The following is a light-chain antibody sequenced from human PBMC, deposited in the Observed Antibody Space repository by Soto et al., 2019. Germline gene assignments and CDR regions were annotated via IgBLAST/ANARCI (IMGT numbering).Light chain of an antibody. J-gene: IGLJ1*01. V-gene: IGLV2-14*01. CDR1: SSDVGGYNY. CDR2: EVS. CDR3: FSFTTDWTHV. Sequence: QSVLTQPASVSGSPGQSITISCTGTSSDVGGYNYVSWYQQHPGKAPKLMIYEVSNRPSGVSNRFSGSKSGTAASLTISGLQTEDEADYFCFSFTTDWTHVFGTGTKATVL.